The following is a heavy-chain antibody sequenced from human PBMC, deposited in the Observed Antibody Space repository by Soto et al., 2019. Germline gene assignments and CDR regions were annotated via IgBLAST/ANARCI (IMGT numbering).Heavy chain of an antibody. J-gene: IGHJ6*02. Sequence: ASVKVSCKASGYTFTSYGISWVRQVPGQGLEWLGWINTHNGNTNYAQNLQGRVIMTADTSTSTAYMELRSLRSDDTAIYYCTREGSAPYYYYGMDAWGQGTTVTVSS. CDR2: INTHNGNT. CDR1: GYTFTSYG. D-gene: IGHD3-10*01. V-gene: IGHV1-18*01. CDR3: TREGSAPYYYYGMDA.